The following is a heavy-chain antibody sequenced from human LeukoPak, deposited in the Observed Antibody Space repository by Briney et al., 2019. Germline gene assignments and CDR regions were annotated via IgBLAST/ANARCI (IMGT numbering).Heavy chain of an antibody. CDR1: GGSISSYY. CDR3: ARIDGRSIAARYYYMDV. V-gene: IGHV4-59*08. J-gene: IGHJ6*03. D-gene: IGHD6-6*01. CDR2: IYYSGST. Sequence: SETLSLTCTVSGGSISSYYWSWIRQPPGKGLEWIGYIYYSGSTNYNPSLKSRVTISVDTSKNQFSLKLSSVTAADTAVYYCARIDGRSIAARYYYMDVWGKGTTVTVSS.